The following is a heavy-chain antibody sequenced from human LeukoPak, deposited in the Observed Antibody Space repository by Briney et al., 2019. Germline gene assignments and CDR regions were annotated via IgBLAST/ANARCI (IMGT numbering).Heavy chain of an antibody. CDR1: GGSISSYY. CDR3: AGWGYCSSTSCYTLGTAWEISNSYNWFDP. D-gene: IGHD2-2*02. J-gene: IGHJ5*02. Sequence: SETLSLTCTVSGGSISSYYWSRIRQPPGKGLERIWYIYTSGSTNYNPSLKSRVTISVDTTKYHFSLKLSSVTAADTAVYYCAGWGYCSSTSCYTLGTAWEISNSYNWFDPWGQGTLVTVSS. V-gene: IGHV4-4*09. CDR2: IYTSGST.